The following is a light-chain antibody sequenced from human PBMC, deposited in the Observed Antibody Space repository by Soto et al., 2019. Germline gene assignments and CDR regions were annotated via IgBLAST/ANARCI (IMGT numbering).Light chain of an antibody. CDR1: SSDVGGYNH. V-gene: IGLV2-14*01. Sequence: ALTQPASVSGSPGQSITISCTGTSSDVGGYNHVSWYQQHPGKAPKLMIYEVSNRPSGVSNRFSGSKSGNTASLTISGLQAEDEADYYCSSYTSSATYVFGSGTKVTVL. J-gene: IGLJ1*01. CDR2: EVS. CDR3: SSYTSSATYV.